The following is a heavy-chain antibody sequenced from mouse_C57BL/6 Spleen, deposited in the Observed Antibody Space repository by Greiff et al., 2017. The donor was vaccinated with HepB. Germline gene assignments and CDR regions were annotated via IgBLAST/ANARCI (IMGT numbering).Heavy chain of an antibody. CDR3: ARSGYGSSYRWYFDV. V-gene: IGHV1-61*01. J-gene: IGHJ1*03. CDR2: IYPSDSET. D-gene: IGHD1-1*01. Sequence: VQLQQPGAELVRPGSSVKLSCKASGYTFTSYWMDWVKQRPGQGLEWIGNIYPSDSETHYNQKFKDKATLTVDKSSSTAYMQLSSLTSEDSAVYYCARSGYGSSYRWYFDVWGTGTTVTVSS. CDR1: GYTFTSYW.